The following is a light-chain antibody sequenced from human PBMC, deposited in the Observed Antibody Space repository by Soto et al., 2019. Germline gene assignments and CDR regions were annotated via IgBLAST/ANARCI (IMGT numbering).Light chain of an antibody. J-gene: IGLJ3*02. Sequence: QSALTQPRPVSGSPRQSVTISCTGTSSDVGVYNYVSWYQQYPGKAPKLVIYDASKRPSGVPDRFSGSKSGNTASLTISGLQAEDEADYYCCSFAGSYTFWVFGGGTKVTVL. CDR3: CSFAGSYTFWV. CDR1: SSDVGVYNY. CDR2: DAS. V-gene: IGLV2-11*01.